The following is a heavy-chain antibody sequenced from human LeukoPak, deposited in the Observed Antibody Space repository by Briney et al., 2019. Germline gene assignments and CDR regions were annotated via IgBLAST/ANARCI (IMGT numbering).Heavy chain of an antibody. D-gene: IGHD5-18*01. Sequence: GGSLRLSCSASGFIFNNYGLMWVRQAPGKGLEWVSAISNDGGGTTYADFVKGRFTTSRDNSKNTLSLQMNSLRAEDTAVYYCAKDHGYSYGGVFDYWGQGTLVTVSS. CDR2: ISNDGGGT. CDR3: AKDHGYSYGGVFDY. V-gene: IGHV3-23*01. J-gene: IGHJ4*02. CDR1: GFIFNNYG.